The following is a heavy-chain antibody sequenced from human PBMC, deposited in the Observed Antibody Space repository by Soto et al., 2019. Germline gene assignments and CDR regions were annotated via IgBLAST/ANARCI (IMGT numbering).Heavy chain of an antibody. D-gene: IGHD3-10*01. CDR2: ISAHNGNT. J-gene: IGHJ4*02. Sequence: QVHLVQSGAEVKKPGASVKVSCQGSGYAFTTYGITWVRQAPGQGLEWMGWISAHNGNTNYAQKLQGRVTVTRDTSTSPAYMELRSLRDDDTAVYYCARGRYGAYWGQGALVTVSS. CDR1: GYAFTTYG. CDR3: ARGRYGAY. V-gene: IGHV1-18*01.